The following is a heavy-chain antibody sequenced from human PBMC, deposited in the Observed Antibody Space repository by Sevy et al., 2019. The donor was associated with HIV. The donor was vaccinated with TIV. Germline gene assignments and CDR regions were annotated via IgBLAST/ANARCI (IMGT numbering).Heavy chain of an antibody. CDR2: FSFGCGRI. D-gene: IGHD2-8*01. CDR1: GFTFAKYS. V-gene: IGHV3-23*01. J-gene: IGHJ4*02. CDR3: AREGCTQPHDY. Sequence: GGSLRLSCAASGFTFAKYSMSWVRQAPGKGLEWVSTFSFGCGRINYADSVKGRFTISREDSKNKLFLQMNSLRAEDTATYFCAREGCTQPHDYWGQGTLVTVSS.